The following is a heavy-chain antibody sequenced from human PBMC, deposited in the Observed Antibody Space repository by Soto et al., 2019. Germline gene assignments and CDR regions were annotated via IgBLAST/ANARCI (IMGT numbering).Heavy chain of an antibody. Sequence: QVQLVQSGAEVKKPGASVKVSCKASGYTFTSYDINWVRQATGQGLEWMGWMNPNSGNTGYAQKFQGRVTMTRNTXXSTAYMELSSLRSEDTAVYYCAREGAAAALYGMDVWGQGTKVTVSS. CDR1: GYTFTSYD. CDR3: AREGAAAALYGMDV. J-gene: IGHJ6*02. D-gene: IGHD6-13*01. V-gene: IGHV1-8*01. CDR2: MNPNSGNT.